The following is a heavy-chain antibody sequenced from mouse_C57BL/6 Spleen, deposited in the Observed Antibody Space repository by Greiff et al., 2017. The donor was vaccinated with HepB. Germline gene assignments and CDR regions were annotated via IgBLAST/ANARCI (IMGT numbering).Heavy chain of an antibody. D-gene: IGHD1-1*01. CDR3: ARPSYYGSSYGWYFDV. CDR2: IDPSDSYT. CDR1: GYTFTSYW. V-gene: IGHV1-59*01. Sequence: QVQLQQPGAELVRPGTSVKLSCKASGYTFTSYWMHWVKQRPGQGLEWIGVIDPSDSYTNYNQKFKGKATLTVDTSSSTAYMQLSSLTSEDSAVYYCARPSYYGSSYGWYFDVWGTGTTVTVSS. J-gene: IGHJ1*03.